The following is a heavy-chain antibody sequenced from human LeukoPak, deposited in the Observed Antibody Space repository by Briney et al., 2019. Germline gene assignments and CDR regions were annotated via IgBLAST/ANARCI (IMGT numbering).Heavy chain of an antibody. J-gene: IGHJ4*02. CDR3: ARGLYSSSWGLDY. CDR1: GGSISSYY. V-gene: IGHV4-59*12. Sequence: SSETLSLTCAVYGGSISSYYWSWIRQPPGKGLEWIGYIYYSGSTNYNPSLKSRVTISVDTSKNQFSLKLSSVTAADTAVYYCARGLYSSSWGLDYWGQGTLVTVSS. D-gene: IGHD6-13*01. CDR2: IYYSGST.